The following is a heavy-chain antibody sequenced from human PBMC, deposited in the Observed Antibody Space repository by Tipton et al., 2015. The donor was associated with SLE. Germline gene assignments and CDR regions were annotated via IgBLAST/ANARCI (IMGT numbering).Heavy chain of an antibody. V-gene: IGHV4-38-2*02. J-gene: IGHJ3*01. D-gene: IGHD5-24*01. CDR1: RYSISSGYY. CDR2: FYHSGNT. CDR3: GRARVGMGYVFDV. Sequence: TLSLTCIVSRYSISSGYYWGWMRQAPGKELEWIGSFYHSGNTYYNPSLTSRVTISVDPSKNQFSLKLSSVTAADTAVYYCGRARVGMGYVFDVWGQGTMVTVSS.